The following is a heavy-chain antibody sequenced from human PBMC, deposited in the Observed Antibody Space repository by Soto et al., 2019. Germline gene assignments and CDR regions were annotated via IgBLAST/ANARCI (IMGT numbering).Heavy chain of an antibody. V-gene: IGHV5-51*01. CDR1: GYIFIDYW. Sequence: GESLKISCKASGYIFIDYWVGRVRQMHGKGLEWMGIVYPRDSDTRYSPSFQGQVTISADRSTGTAFLQWRSLKASDTALYYCARPPLPGYSIHFNSWGQGTLVTVSS. CDR3: ARPPLPGYSIHFNS. D-gene: IGHD2-15*01. J-gene: IGHJ4*02. CDR2: VYPRDSDT.